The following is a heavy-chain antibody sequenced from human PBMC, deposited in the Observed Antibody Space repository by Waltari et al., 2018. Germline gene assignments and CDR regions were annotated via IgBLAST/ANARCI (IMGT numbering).Heavy chain of an antibody. J-gene: IGHJ5*02. Sequence: QVQLVQSGAEVKKPGSSVKVSCKASGGTFSSYAISWVRQAPGQGLEWMGRIIPLFGTANYAQKFQGRGTITADKSTSTAYMELSSLRSEDTAVYYCARDARFVEWIPGFDPWGQGTLVTVSS. CDR1: GGTFSSYA. D-gene: IGHD3-3*01. CDR3: ARDARFVEWIPGFDP. V-gene: IGHV1-69*13. CDR2: IIPLFGTA.